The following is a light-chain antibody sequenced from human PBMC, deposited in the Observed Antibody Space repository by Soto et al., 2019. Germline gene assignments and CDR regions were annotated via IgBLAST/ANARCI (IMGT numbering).Light chain of an antibody. V-gene: IGKV4-1*01. CDR3: QQYYTTPVT. J-gene: IGKJ1*01. CDR2: WAS. Sequence: DIVMTQSPDSLALSLGEGATINCKSSQSLLHLAWYQQKPGQPPKLLIYWASTRESGVPDRFSGSGSGTDFTLTISRLQAEDVAVYYCQQYYTTPVTFGQGTKVEIK. CDR1: QSLLH.